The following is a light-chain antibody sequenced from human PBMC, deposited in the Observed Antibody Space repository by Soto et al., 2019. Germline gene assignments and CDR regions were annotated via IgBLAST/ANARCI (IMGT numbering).Light chain of an antibody. CDR2: DAS. J-gene: IGKJ4*01. CDR1: QYVGNC. CDR3: QQCRDVPLT. V-gene: IGKV1-33*01. Sequence: IQITQSPSSLSASVGDRVTITCQASQYVGNCLNWYQHKAGRAPKFLMQDASNLETGVPSRFSGSGSGKYFSFTITSLQPEDVATYYCQQCRDVPLTFGGGTKVDIK.